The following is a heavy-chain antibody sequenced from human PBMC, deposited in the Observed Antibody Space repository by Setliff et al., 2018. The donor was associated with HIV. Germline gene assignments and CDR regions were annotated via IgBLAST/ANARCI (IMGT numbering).Heavy chain of an antibody. CDR1: GYTFTIYG. J-gene: IGHJ4*02. CDR3: ARGWELNV. V-gene: IGHV1-18*01. Sequence: ASVKVSCKASGYTFTIYGITWVRQAPGQGLEWMGWISGHSDSRKYGQKFDGRVTLAMDTSTNTAYMDLWRLTSDDTAVYYCARGWELNVWGQGTLVTAPQ. CDR2: ISGHSDSR. D-gene: IGHD1-7*01.